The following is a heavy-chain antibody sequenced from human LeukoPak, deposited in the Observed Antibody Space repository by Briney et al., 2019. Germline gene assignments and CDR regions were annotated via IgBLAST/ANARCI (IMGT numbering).Heavy chain of an antibody. CDR3: AKDGGLWVSAHWGDS. V-gene: IGHV3-23*01. J-gene: IGHJ4*02. CDR2: ITTSDGNT. CDR1: GFTFSSYA. Sequence: GGSLRLSCAASGFTFSSYAMHWVRQAPGKGLEWVSTITTSDGNTYYADSVKGRFTVSRDNSKNTLFLQMNSLRAEDTVVYYCAKDGGLWVSAHWGDSWGRGTLVTVSS. D-gene: IGHD7-27*01.